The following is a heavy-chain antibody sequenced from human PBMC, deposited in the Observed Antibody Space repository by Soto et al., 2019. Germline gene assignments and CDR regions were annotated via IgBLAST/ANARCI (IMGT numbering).Heavy chain of an antibody. J-gene: IGHJ4*02. CDR2: INSDGSST. Sequence: EVQLVESGGGLVQPGGSLRLSCAASGFTFSSYWMHWVRQAPGKGLVWVSRINSDGSSTSYAGSVKGRFTISRDNAKNTLYLQMNSLRAEDTVVYYCVRTSLVVAAATREDYWGQGTLVTVSS. D-gene: IGHD2-15*01. V-gene: IGHV3-74*01. CDR1: GFTFSSYW. CDR3: VRTSLVVAAATREDY.